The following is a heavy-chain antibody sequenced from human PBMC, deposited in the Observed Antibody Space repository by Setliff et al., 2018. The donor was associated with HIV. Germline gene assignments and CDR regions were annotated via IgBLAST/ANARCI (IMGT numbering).Heavy chain of an antibody. CDR3: ARASGGNSVENGFDI. D-gene: IGHD2-21*01. Sequence: ASVKVSCKASDYTFSNYGIYWVRQAPGQGLEWMGWISGYNGNTNYEEKFHGRVTMTTDTSTSTAYMEVRSLTYDDTAVYYCARASGGNSVENGFDIWGQGTMGTVS. J-gene: IGHJ3*02. CDR2: ISGYNGNT. CDR1: DYTFSNYG. V-gene: IGHV1-18*01.